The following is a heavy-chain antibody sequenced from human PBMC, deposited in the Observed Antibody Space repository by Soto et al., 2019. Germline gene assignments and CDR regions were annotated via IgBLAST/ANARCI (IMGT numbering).Heavy chain of an antibody. CDR1: GFDFSSYA. Sequence: LRLSCAASGFDFSSYAMSWVRQAPGKGLECISLISGTGVPTLYAESVKGRFSVSRDNSKDTLFLEMNNLGVDDTAMYYCAKSFCSSSSCFFLWVDPWGPGTLVTVSS. CDR3: AKSFCSSSSCFFLWVDP. CDR2: ISGTGVPT. D-gene: IGHD2-2*01. J-gene: IGHJ5*02. V-gene: IGHV3-23*01.